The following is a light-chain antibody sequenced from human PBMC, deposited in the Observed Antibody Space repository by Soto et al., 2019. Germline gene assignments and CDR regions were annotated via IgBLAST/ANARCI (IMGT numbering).Light chain of an antibody. CDR2: GNN. CDR1: SSNIGAGYD. V-gene: IGLV1-40*01. J-gene: IGLJ1*01. CDR3: QSYDSSLSGYV. Sequence: QSVLTQPPSVSGAPGQRVTSSCTGSSSNIGAGYDVHWYQQLPGTAPKLLIYGNNNRPSGVPDRFSGSKSGTSASLAITGLQAEDEAYYYCQSYDSSLSGYVFGTGTKVTVL.